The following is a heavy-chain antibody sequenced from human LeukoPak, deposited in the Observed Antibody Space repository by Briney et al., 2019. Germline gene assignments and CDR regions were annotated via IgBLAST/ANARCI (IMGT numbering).Heavy chain of an antibody. CDR3: ARLRRYYGSGSYQIIAYRYYYMDV. Sequence: SETLSLTCAVYGGSFSGYYWSWIRQPPGKGLEWIGEINHSGSTDYNPSLKSRVTISVDTSKNQFSLKLSSVTAADTAVYYCARLRRYYGSGSYQIIAYRYYYMDVWGKGTTVTISS. CDR1: GGSFSGYY. V-gene: IGHV4-34*01. J-gene: IGHJ6*03. D-gene: IGHD3-10*01. CDR2: INHSGST.